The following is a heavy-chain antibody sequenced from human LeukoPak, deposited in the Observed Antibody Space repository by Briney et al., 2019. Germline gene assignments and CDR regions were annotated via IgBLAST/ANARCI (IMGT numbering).Heavy chain of an antibody. D-gene: IGHD3-9*01. V-gene: IGHV3-15*01. J-gene: IGHJ3*02. CDR2: IKSKTDGGTT. Sequence: GGSLRLSCAASGFTFSNAWMSWVRQAPGKGLEWVGRIKSKTDGGTTDYAAPVKGRFTISRDDSKNTLYLQMNSLKTEDTAVYYCTTGTYVAYDVLTGYYSDHDAFDIWGQGTMVTVSS. CDR3: TTGTYVAYDVLTGYYSDHDAFDI. CDR1: GFTFSNAW.